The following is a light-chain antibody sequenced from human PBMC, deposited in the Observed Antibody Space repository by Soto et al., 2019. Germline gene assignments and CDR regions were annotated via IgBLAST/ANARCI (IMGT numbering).Light chain of an antibody. CDR3: SSYTSSSTLYYV. Sequence: QSVLTQPASVSGSPGQSITISCTGTSSDVDGYNYVSWYQQHPGKAPKLMIYDVSNRPSGVSNRFSGSKSGNTASLTISGLHAEDEADYYCSSYTSSSTLYYVFGTGTKLTVL. J-gene: IGLJ1*01. CDR1: SSDVDGYNY. V-gene: IGLV2-14*01. CDR2: DVS.